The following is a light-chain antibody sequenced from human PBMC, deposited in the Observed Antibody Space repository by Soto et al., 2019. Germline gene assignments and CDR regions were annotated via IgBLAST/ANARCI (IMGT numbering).Light chain of an antibody. CDR3: CSYAGSYTVV. Sequence: SALTQPRSVSGSPGQSVTISCTGTSSDVGGYNYVSWYQQHPGKAPKVMIYDVSKRPSGVPDRFSGSKSGNTASLTISGLQAEDEADYYCCSYAGSYTVVFGGGTKVTVL. J-gene: IGLJ2*01. V-gene: IGLV2-11*01. CDR2: DVS. CDR1: SSDVGGYNY.